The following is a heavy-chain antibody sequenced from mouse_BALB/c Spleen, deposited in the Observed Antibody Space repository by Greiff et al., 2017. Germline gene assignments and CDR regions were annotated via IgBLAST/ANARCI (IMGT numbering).Heavy chain of an antibody. Sequence: EVQLVESGPGLVKPSQSLSLTCTVTGYSITSDYAWNWIRQFPGNKLEWMGYISYSGSTSYNPSLKSRISITRDTSKNQFFLQLNSVTTEDTATYYCARSGGNSYAMDYWGQGTSVTVSS. V-gene: IGHV3-2*02. CDR3: ARSGGNSYAMDY. CDR1: GYSITSDYA. J-gene: IGHJ4*01. D-gene: IGHD1-1*02. CDR2: ISYSGST.